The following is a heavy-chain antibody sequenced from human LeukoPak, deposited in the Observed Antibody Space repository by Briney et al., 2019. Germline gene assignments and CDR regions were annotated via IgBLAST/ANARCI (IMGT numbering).Heavy chain of an antibody. D-gene: IGHD6-6*01. Sequence: SETLSLTCVVYGGSFSGYYWSWIRQPPGKGLEWIGEINHSGSTNYNPSLKSRVTISVDTSNNQFSLNLSSVTAADTAVYYCARVIAEQLGGLDCWGQGTLVTVSS. CDR1: GGSFSGYY. CDR3: ARVIAEQLGGLDC. CDR2: INHSGST. J-gene: IGHJ4*02. V-gene: IGHV4-34*01.